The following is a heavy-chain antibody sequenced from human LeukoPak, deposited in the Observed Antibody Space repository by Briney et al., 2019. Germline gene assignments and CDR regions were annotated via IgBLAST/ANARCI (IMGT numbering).Heavy chain of an antibody. J-gene: IGHJ5*02. D-gene: IGHD1-1*01. CDR1: GGSISSSSYY. Sequence: SETLSLTCTVSGGSISSSSYYWGWIRQPPGKGLEWIGSIYYSGSTYYNPSLKSRVTISVDTSKNQLSLKLSSVTAADTAVYYCARTVQLERRWFDPWGQGTLVTVSS. CDR2: IYYSGST. CDR3: ARTVQLERRWFDP. V-gene: IGHV4-39*01.